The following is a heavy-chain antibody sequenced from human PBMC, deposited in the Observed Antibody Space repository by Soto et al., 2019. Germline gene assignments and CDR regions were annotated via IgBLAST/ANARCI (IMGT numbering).Heavy chain of an antibody. V-gene: IGHV4-30-4*01. CDR3: ARAQLVGYYFDY. J-gene: IGHJ4*02. D-gene: IGHD2-2*01. CDR2: IYYSGST. Sequence: SETLSLTCTVSGGSISSDDYYWSWIRQPPGKGLEWIGYIYYSGSTYYNPPLKSRVTKSIDTSKNQFSLKLSSVTAADTAVYYCARAQLVGYYFDYWGQGTLVTVSS. CDR1: GGSISSDDYY.